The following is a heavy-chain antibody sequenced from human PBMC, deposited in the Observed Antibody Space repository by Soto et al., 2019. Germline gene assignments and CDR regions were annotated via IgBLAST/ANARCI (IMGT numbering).Heavy chain of an antibody. D-gene: IGHD3-10*01. V-gene: IGHV1-2*02. J-gene: IGHJ3*02. CDR1: GYTFTGYY. CDR2: INPNSGGT. CDR3: ARGVGSYRPIDI. Sequence: QVQLVQSGAEVKKPGASVKVSCKASGYTFTGYYMHWVRQAPGQGLEWMGWINPNSGGTNYAQKLQCRVTMTRDTSISTAYRDLSRLRSDDTALYYCARGVGSYRPIDIWGKGTMVTVSS.